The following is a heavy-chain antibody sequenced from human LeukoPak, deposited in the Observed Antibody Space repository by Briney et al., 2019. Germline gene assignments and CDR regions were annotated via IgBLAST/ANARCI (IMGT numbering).Heavy chain of an antibody. J-gene: IGHJ4*02. D-gene: IGHD7-27*01. CDR1: GVSISTYY. Sequence: PSETLSLTCTVSGVSISTYYWSWIRQPPGKGLEWIGYFHYSGTTNYNPSLKSRVTISVDTSKNQFSLKLSSVTAADTAVYYCARVDANWGVVDYWGQGTLVTVSS. CDR2: FHYSGTT. V-gene: IGHV4-59*01. CDR3: ARVDANWGVVDY.